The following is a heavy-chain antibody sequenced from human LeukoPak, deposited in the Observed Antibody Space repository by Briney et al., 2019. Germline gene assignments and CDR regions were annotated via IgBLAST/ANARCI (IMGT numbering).Heavy chain of an antibody. V-gene: IGHV1-2*02. CDR2: INPNSGDT. Sequence: ASVKVSCKACGYTFTGDYMHWVRQDPGQGHEWMGWINPNSGDTNYAQNFQGRVTMTRDTSINTAYMELSSLRSDDTAVYYCARIKWAAANDWGQGTLVTVS. J-gene: IGHJ4*02. D-gene: IGHD6-13*01. CDR3: ARIKWAAAND. CDR1: GYTFTGDY.